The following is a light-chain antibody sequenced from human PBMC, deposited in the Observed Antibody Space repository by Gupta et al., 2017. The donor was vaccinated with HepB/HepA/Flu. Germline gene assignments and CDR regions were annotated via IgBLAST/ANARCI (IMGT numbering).Light chain of an antibody. J-gene: IGLJ1*01. CDR3: SSYTSSSTLYV. CDR1: SSDVGGYNY. V-gene: IGLV2-14*01. CDR2: DVS. Sequence: ALTQPASVSGSPGQSITIRRTRTSSDVGGYNYVSWYQQHPGKAPKLMIYDVSNRPSGVSSRFSGSKSGNTASLTISGLQAEDEADYFCSSYTSSSTLYVVGTGTKVTVL.